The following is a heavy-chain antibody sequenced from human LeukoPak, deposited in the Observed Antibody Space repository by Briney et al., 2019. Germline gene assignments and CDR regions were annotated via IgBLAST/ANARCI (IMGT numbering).Heavy chain of an antibody. CDR2: IYTSGST. CDR3: ARVKLYGDYSGPRRDWFDP. J-gene: IGHJ5*02. V-gene: IGHV4-4*07. Sequence: SETLSLTCTVSGGSISSYYWSWTRQPAGKGLEWIGRIYTSGSTNYNPSLKGRVTMSVDTSKNQFSLKLSSVTAADTAVYYCARVKLYGDYSGPRRDWFDPWGQGTLVTVSS. D-gene: IGHD4-17*01. CDR1: GGSISSYY.